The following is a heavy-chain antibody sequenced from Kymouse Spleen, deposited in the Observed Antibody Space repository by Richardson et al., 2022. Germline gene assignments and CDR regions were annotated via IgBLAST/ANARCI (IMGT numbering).Heavy chain of an antibody. CDR2: INHSGST. CDR1: GGSFSGYY. D-gene: IGHD6-19*01. CDR3: ARVIAVAVYFDY. Sequence: QVQLQQWGAGLLKPSETLSLTCAVYGGSFSGYYWSWIRQPPGKGLEWIGEINHSGSTNYNPSLKSRVTISVDTSKNQFSLKLSSVTAADTAVYYCARVIAVAVYFDYWGQGTLVTVSS. V-gene: IGHV4-34*01. J-gene: IGHJ4*02.